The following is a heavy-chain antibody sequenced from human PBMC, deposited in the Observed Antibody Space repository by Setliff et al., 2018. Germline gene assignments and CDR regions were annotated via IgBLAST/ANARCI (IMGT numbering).Heavy chain of an antibody. J-gene: IGHJ4*02. Sequence: ASVKVSCKASGYTFSRYGSSWVRQAPGQGLEWMGWIGIYNGDTNYAQKLQGRVTMTTDTSTSTAYMELRSLRPDDTAVYYCVRDRPFVVVTATQASFDYWGQGTLVTVSS. CDR2: IGIYNGDT. CDR3: VRDRPFVVVTATQASFDY. V-gene: IGHV1-18*04. CDR1: GYTFSRYG. D-gene: IGHD2-21*02.